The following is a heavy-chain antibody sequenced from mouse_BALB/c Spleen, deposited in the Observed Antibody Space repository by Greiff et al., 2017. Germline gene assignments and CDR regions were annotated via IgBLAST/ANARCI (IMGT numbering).Heavy chain of an antibody. CDR2: ISSGGSYT. CDR1: GFTFSSYA. V-gene: IGHV5-9-3*01. CDR3: ARPGGSTGDYFDY. D-gene: IGHD4-1*01. J-gene: IGHJ2*01. Sequence: EVQLVESGGGLVKPGGSLKLSCAASGFTFSSYAMSWVRQTPEKRLEWVATISSGGSYTYYPDSVKGRFTISRDNAKNTLYLQMSSLRSEDTAMYYCARPGGSTGDYFDYWGQGTTLTVSS.